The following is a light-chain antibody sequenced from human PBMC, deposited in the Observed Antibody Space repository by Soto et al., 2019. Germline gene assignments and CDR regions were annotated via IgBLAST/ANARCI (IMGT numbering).Light chain of an antibody. V-gene: IGLV2-14*03. Sequence: QSALTQPASVSGSPGQSITISCTGASSDGSDYNYVSWYQQHPGKAPKLMIYDVSYRPSGVSNRFSGSKSGNTASLTISGLQAEDEAYYYCSSYTITSTVVFGGGTKLTVL. J-gene: IGLJ2*01. CDR1: SSDGSDYNY. CDR2: DVS. CDR3: SSYTITSTVV.